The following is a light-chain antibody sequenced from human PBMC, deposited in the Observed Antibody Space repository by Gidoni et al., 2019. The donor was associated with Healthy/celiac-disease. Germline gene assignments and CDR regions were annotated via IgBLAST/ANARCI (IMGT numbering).Light chain of an antibody. J-gene: IGLJ3*02. CDR3: SSYPSSSTLV. V-gene: IGLV2-14*03. Sequence: SAMTQPASVPGSTGQSITISCTGTSRDVGGYNYVSWYQQHPGKAPKLIIYDVSKRPSGVSIRFSGSKSCNTASLTISWLQAEDEADYYFSSYPSSSTLVFGGGTKLSVL. CDR1: SRDVGGYNY. CDR2: DVS.